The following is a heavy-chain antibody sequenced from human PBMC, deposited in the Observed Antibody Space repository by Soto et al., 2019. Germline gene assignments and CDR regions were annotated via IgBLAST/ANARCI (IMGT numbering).Heavy chain of an antibody. V-gene: IGHV4-38-2*01. CDR2: IYHSGST. CDR3: ARVSGYYGSGRGLYYYGMDV. CDR1: GYSISSGYY. J-gene: IGHJ6*02. Sequence: PSETLSLTCAVSGYSISSGYYWGWIRQPPGKGLEWIGSIYHSGSTYYNPSLKSRVTISVDTSKNQFSLKLSSVTAADTAVYYCARVSGYYGSGRGLYYYGMDVWGQGTTVTVSS. D-gene: IGHD3-10*01.